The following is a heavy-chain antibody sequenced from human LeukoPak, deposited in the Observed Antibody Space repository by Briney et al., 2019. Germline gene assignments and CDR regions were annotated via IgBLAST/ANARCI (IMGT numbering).Heavy chain of an antibody. Sequence: GGSLRLSCAASGFTFSSYAMSGVRQAPGKGLEWVSDISGSGGSTYYADSVKGRFTISRDNSKNTLYLQMNSLRAEDTAVYYCAKTGRVVPNWFDPWGQGTLVTVSS. CDR3: AKTGRVVPNWFDP. V-gene: IGHV3-23*01. J-gene: IGHJ5*02. CDR1: GFTFSSYA. D-gene: IGHD3-3*01. CDR2: ISGSGGST.